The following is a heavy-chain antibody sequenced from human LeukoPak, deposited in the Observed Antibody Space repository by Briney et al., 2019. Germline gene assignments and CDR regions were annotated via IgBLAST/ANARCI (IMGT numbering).Heavy chain of an antibody. Sequence: GASVKVSCKASGYTFTSYAMHWVRQAPGQRLEWMGWMNAGNGNTKYSQKFQGRVTITRDTSASTAYMELSSLRSEDTAVYYCARETPGWGFGYYYGMDVWGQGTTVTVSS. CDR2: MNAGNGNT. CDR1: GYTFTSYA. D-gene: IGHD3-16*01. V-gene: IGHV1-3*01. J-gene: IGHJ6*02. CDR3: ARETPGWGFGYYYGMDV.